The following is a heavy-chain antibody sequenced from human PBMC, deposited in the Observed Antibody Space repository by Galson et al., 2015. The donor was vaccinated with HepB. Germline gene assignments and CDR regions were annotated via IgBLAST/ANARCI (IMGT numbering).Heavy chain of an antibody. Sequence: QSGAEVKMPGESLKISCKGSGSTFSSYWIGWVRQRPGKGLEWMGIIYLGDSDTRYSPSFQGQVTISVDKSITTAYLQWSSLKASDTAMYYCARHLGYGAGYSSNWNYWGQGTLVTVS. CDR2: IYLGDSDT. CDR3: ARHLGYGAGYSSNWNY. V-gene: IGHV5-51*01. J-gene: IGHJ4*02. D-gene: IGHD2-2*01. CDR1: GSTFSSYW.